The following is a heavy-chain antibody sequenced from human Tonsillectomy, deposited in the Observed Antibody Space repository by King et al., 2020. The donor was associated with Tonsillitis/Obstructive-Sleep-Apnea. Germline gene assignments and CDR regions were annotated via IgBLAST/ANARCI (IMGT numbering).Heavy chain of an antibody. J-gene: IGHJ6*02. CDR1: GFTFSSYS. CDR3: ASVGAPPYSSSYYYGMDV. Sequence: VQLVESGGGLVKPGGSLRLSCAASGFTFSSYSMNWVRQAPGKGLEWVSSISSSSSYIYYADSVKGRLTISRDNAKNSLYLRMNSLRAEDTAVYYCASVGAPPYSSSYYYGMDVGGQGTTATVSS. V-gene: IGHV3-21*01. CDR2: ISSSSSYI. D-gene: IGHD6-13*01.